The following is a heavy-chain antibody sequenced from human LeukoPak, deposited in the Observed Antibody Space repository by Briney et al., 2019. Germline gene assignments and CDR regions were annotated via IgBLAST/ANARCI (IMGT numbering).Heavy chain of an antibody. Sequence: SSVKVSCKASGGTFSSYAISWVRQAPGQGLEWMGGIIPIFGTANYAQKFQGRVTITTDESPSTAYMELSSLRSEDTAVYYCARGHPDYDSSGYYCCYFDYWGQGTLVTVSS. CDR2: IIPIFGTA. D-gene: IGHD3-22*01. CDR3: ARGHPDYDSSGYYCCYFDY. J-gene: IGHJ4*02. CDR1: GGTFSSYA. V-gene: IGHV1-69*05.